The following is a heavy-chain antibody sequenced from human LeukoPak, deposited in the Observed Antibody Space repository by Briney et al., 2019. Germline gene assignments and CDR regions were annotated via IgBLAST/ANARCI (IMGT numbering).Heavy chain of an antibody. V-gene: IGHV1-69*13. CDR2: IIPIFGTA. Sequence: SVKVSCKASGGTFSSYAISWVRQAPGQGLEWMGGIIPIFGTANYAQKFQGRVTITADESTSTAYMELSSLRSEDTAVYYCARDGRWLHHTAASGAYYGMDVGGQGTTVTVS. J-gene: IGHJ6*02. CDR1: GGTFSSYA. D-gene: IGHD5-24*01. CDR3: ARDGRWLHHTAASGAYYGMDV.